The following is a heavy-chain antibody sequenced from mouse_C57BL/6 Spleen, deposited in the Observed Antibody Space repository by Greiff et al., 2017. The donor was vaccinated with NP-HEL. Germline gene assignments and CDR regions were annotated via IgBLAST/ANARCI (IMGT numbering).Heavy chain of an antibody. CDR2: IWSGGST. J-gene: IGHJ2*01. CDR1: GFSLTSYG. V-gene: IGHV2-2*01. Sequence: QVQLKESGPGLVQPSQSLSITCTVSGFSLTSYGVHWVRQSPGKGLEWLRVIWSGGSTDYNAAFISRLSISKDNSKSQVFFKMNSLQADDTAIYYCARSGIYDGFEYYFDYWGQGTTLTVSS. D-gene: IGHD2-3*01. CDR3: ARSGIYDGFEYYFDY.